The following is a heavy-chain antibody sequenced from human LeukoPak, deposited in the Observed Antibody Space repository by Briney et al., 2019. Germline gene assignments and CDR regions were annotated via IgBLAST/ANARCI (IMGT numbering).Heavy chain of an antibody. J-gene: IGHJ4*02. CDR1: GGSFSGYY. Sequence: SETLSLTCAVYGGSFSGYYWSWIRQPPGKGLEWIGEINHSGSTNYNPSLKSRVTISVDASKNQFSLKLSSVTAADTAVYYCARGVLRFLEWPHFDYWGQGTLVTVSS. D-gene: IGHD3-3*01. V-gene: IGHV4-34*01. CDR3: ARGVLRFLEWPHFDY. CDR2: INHSGST.